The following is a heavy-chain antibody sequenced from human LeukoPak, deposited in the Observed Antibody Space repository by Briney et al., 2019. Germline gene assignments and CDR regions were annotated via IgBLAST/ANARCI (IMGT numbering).Heavy chain of an antibody. V-gene: IGHV5-51*01. J-gene: IGHJ4*02. CDR2: IYPGDSDT. CDR1: GYSFASYW. Sequence: GESLKISCKGSGYSFASYWIGWVRQMPGKGLEWMGIIYPGDSDTRYSPSFQGQVTISADKSISTAYLQWSSLKASDTAMYYCARSGWLQLKYFDYWGQGTLVTVSS. D-gene: IGHD5-24*01. CDR3: ARSGWLQLKYFDY.